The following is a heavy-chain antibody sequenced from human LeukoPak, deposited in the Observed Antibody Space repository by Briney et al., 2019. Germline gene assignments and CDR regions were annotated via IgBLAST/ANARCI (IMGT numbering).Heavy chain of an antibody. J-gene: IGHJ4*02. Sequence: SVKVSCKASGGTFSSYAISWVRQAPGQGLEWMGRIIPILGIANYAQKFRGRVTITADKSTSTAYMELSSLRSEDTAVYYCAREGIAVAGTLGVSFDYWGQGTLVTVSS. V-gene: IGHV1-69*04. CDR1: GGTFSSYA. CDR2: IIPILGIA. D-gene: IGHD6-19*01. CDR3: AREGIAVAGTLGVSFDY.